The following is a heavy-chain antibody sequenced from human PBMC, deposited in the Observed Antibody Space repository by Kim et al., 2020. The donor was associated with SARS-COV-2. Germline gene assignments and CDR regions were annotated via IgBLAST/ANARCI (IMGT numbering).Heavy chain of an antibody. V-gene: IGHV1-18*01. D-gene: IGHD4-17*01. CDR3: ARDRGYGDDTFDY. CDR1: GYTFTSYG. J-gene: IGHJ4*02. CDR2: VGAYNGDT. Sequence: ASVKVSCKASGYTFTSYGISWVRQAPGQGLEWLGWVGAYNGDTNYAQNLQGRVTLTTDTSTSTAFLELRSLRSDDTAVYFCARDRGYGDDTFDYWGQGILVTVSS.